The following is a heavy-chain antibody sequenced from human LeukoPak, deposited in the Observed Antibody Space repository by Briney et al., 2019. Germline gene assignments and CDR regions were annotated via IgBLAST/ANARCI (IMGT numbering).Heavy chain of an antibody. J-gene: IGHJ4*02. V-gene: IGHV3-33*01. Sequence: GGSQRLSCAASGFTFSNYGMHWVRQAPGKGLEWVAVIWYDGSNNYADSVKGRFTISRDNSKNTLYLQMTSLRAEDTAVYYCNRGATGEGGFDYWGQGTLVTVSS. CDR1: GFTFSNYG. D-gene: IGHD1-26*01. CDR3: NRGATGEGGFDY. CDR2: IWYDGSN.